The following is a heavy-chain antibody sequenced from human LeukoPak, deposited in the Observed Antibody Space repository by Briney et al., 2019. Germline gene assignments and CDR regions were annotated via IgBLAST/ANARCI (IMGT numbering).Heavy chain of an antibody. CDR3: ARDPGWGLRYFDL. CDR1: GGSIGTNY. J-gene: IGHJ2*01. D-gene: IGHD2-15*01. CDR2: IFYSGDT. Sequence: PSETLSLTCSLSGGSIGTNYWCWIRQPPGKGLEFIGYIFYSGDTHYNPSLESRLSMSIDTAKNQFSLKLTSVTAAETAVYYCARDPGWGLRYFDLWGRGALVTVSS. V-gene: IGHV4-59*01.